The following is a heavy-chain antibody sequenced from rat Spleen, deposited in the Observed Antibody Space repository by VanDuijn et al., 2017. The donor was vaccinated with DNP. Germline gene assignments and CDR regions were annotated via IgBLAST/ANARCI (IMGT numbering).Heavy chain of an antibody. D-gene: IGHD1-11*01. CDR2: ISPSGGST. V-gene: IGHV5-27*01. CDR1: GFTFGNYD. Sequence: EVQLVESGENLVRPGGSLKLSCVVSGFTFGNYDMAWVRQAPKKGLEWVASISPSGGSTSYRDSVKGRFTISRDNAKSTLYLQMDSLRSEDTATYYCTTDFERGYWGQGVMVTVSS. J-gene: IGHJ2*01. CDR3: TTDFERGY.